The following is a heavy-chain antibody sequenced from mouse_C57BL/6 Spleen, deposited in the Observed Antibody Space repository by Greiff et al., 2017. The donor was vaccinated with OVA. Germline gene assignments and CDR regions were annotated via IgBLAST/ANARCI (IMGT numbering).Heavy chain of an antibody. D-gene: IGHD1-1*01. Sequence: VQLQQSGAELVKPGASVKISCKASGYAFSSYWMNWVKQRPGKGLEWIGQIYPGDGDTNYNGKFKGKATLTADKSSSTAYMQLSSLTSEDSAVYFCARGPPYYGSSYWYFDVWGTGTTVTVSS. CDR2: IYPGDGDT. V-gene: IGHV1-80*01. CDR1: GYAFSSYW. J-gene: IGHJ1*03. CDR3: ARGPPYYGSSYWYFDV.